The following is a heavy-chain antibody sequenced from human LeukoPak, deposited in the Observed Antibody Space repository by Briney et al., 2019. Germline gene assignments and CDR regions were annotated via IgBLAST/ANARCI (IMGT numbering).Heavy chain of an antibody. CDR1: GYSISSGYY. D-gene: IGHD3-10*01. CDR2: IYHSGST. J-gene: IGHJ4*02. CDR3: ARIPSLIKCDY. V-gene: IGHV4-38-2*02. Sequence: PSETLSLTCTVSGYSISSGYYWGWIRQPPGKGLEWIGSIYHSGSTYYNPSLKSRVTISVDTSKNQFSLKLSSVTAADTAVYYCARIPSLIKCDYWGQGTLVTVSS.